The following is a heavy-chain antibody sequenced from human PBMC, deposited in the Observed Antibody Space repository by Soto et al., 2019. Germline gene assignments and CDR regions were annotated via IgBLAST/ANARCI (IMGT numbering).Heavy chain of an antibody. Sequence: GASVKVSCKASGYTFTSYYMHWVRQAPGQGLEWMGIINPSGGSTSYAQKFQGRVTMTRDTSTSTVYMELSSLRSEDTAVYYCARGSFTMIVVVPPGPGMDVWGHGTTVTVSS. CDR3: ARGSFTMIVVVPPGPGMDV. J-gene: IGHJ6*02. CDR1: GYTFTSYY. D-gene: IGHD3-22*01. V-gene: IGHV1-46*01. CDR2: INPSGGST.